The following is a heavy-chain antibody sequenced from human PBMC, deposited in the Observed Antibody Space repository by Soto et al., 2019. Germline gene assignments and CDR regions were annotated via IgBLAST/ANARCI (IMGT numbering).Heavy chain of an antibody. J-gene: IGHJ4*02. CDR1: GGSISSGGYY. CDR2: VYYSGST. D-gene: IGHD3-9*01. Sequence: ASETLSLTCTVSGGSISSGGYYWSWIRQHPGKGLEWIGYVYYSGSTYYNPSLNSRVTISVDTSKNQFSLKLSSVTAADTAVYYCARGYYDILTAHLFDYWGQGTLVTVSS. CDR3: ARGYYDILTAHLFDY. V-gene: IGHV4-31*03.